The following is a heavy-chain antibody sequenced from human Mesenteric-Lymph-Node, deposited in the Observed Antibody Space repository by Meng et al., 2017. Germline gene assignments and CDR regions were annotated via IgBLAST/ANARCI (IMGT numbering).Heavy chain of an antibody. J-gene: IGHJ4*02. V-gene: IGHV3-23*01. CDR2: ISDSGGRI. CDR1: AFTSTNYA. D-gene: IGHD6-13*01. CDR3: AKRVEWQQLAPFDY. Sequence: EVQLLESGGGLVQPGGSLRLSCAASAFTSTNYAMSWVGQAPGKGLEWVSTISDSGGRIFYEDSVKGRFTISRDNSKNTVYLQMNSLRVEDTAIYYCAKRVEWQQLAPFDYWGRGTLVTVSS.